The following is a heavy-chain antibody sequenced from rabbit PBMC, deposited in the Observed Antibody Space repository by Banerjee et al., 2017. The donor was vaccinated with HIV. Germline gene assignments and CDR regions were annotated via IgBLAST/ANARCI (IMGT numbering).Heavy chain of an antibody. CDR1: GIDFSNNA. V-gene: IGHV1S40*01. J-gene: IGHJ4*01. CDR2: IGSGSGNT. CDR3: ARHVHFVGSDL. D-gene: IGHD3-1*01. Sequence: QSLEESGGDLVKPGASLTLTCTASGIDFSNNAMCWVRQAPGKGLEWIACIGSGSGNTGYATWAKGRFTISKTSSTTVTLQMTSLTAADTATYFCARHVHFVGSDLWGPGTLVTVS.